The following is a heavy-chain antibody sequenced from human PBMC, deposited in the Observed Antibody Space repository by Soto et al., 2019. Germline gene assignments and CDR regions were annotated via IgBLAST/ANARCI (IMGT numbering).Heavy chain of an antibody. V-gene: IGHV3-7*05. CDR2: IKQDGSEK. CDR3: ARERSVHSSGWFSSYFDY. Sequence: GGSLRLSCAASGFTFSSYWMSWVRQAPGKGLEWVANIKQDGSEKYYVDSVKGRFTIPRDNANNSLYLQMNSLRAEDTAVYYCARERSVHSSGWFSSYFDYWGQGTLVTVSS. CDR1: GFTFSSYW. J-gene: IGHJ4*02. D-gene: IGHD6-19*01.